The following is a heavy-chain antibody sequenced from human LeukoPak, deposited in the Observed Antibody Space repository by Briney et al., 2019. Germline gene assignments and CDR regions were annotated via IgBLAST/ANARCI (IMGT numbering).Heavy chain of an antibody. CDR1: GFTFSSYS. D-gene: IGHD6-13*01. CDR2: ISSSSSYI. Sequence: GGSLRLSCAASGFTFSSYSMNWVRQAPGKGLEWVSSISSSSSYIYYADSVKGRFTISRDNAKNSLYLQMNSLRAEDTTVYYCARSAPAAAGTGPMDVWGKGTTVTVSS. J-gene: IGHJ6*03. CDR3: ARSAPAAAGTGPMDV. V-gene: IGHV3-21*01.